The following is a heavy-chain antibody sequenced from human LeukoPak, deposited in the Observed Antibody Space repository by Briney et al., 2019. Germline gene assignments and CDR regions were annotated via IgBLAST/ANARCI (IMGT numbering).Heavy chain of an antibody. CDR3: AKERYSGYSYGYDDY. V-gene: IGHV3-23*01. CDR2: ISGSGGST. Sequence: PGGSLRLSCAASGFTFSNYAMTWVRQAPGKGLEWVSGISGSGGSTYYADSVKGRFTISRDNSKNTLYLQMNSLRAEDTAVYYCAKERYSGYSYGYDDYWGQGTLVTVSS. D-gene: IGHD5-18*01. CDR1: GFTFSNYA. J-gene: IGHJ4*02.